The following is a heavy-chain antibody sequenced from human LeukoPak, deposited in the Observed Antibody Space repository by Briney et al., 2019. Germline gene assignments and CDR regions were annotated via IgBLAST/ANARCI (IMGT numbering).Heavy chain of an antibody. D-gene: IGHD3-3*01. CDR3: ARDYDFWSGYYDAFDI. J-gene: IGHJ3*02. CDR1: GFTFSSYW. Sequence: GGSLRLPCAASGFTFSSYWMSWVRQAPGKGLEWVANIKQDGSEKYYVDSVKGRFTISRDNAKNSLYLQMNSLRAEDTAVYYCARDYDFWSGYYDAFDIWGQGTMVTVSS. V-gene: IGHV3-7*01. CDR2: IKQDGSEK.